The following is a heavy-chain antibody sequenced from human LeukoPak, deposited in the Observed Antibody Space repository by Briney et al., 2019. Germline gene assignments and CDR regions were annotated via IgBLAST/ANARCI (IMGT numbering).Heavy chain of an antibody. CDR2: IKQDGSEK. J-gene: IGHJ6*02. V-gene: IGHV3-7*01. D-gene: IGHD3-10*01. CDR1: GFTFSSYA. CDR3: ARDYGPGSFPGGMDV. Sequence: PGGSLRLSCAASGFTFSSYAMSWVRQAPGKGLEWVANIKQDGSEKYSADSVKGRFTISRDNAKNSLFLQVSSLRAEDTAVYYCARDYGPGSFPGGMDVWGQGTTVTVSS.